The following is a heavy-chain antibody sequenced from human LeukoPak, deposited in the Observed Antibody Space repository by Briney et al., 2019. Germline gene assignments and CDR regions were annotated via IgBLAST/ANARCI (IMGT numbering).Heavy chain of an antibody. D-gene: IGHD3-10*01. V-gene: IGHV3-23*01. CDR3: AKEAFGDKGFDH. Sequence: GGSLRHSCPGSGFTFSTYVMSWVRQAPGKEVAGVSRISGCGSNIYYADSVKGRFTISRNNSENTLYLQMNVLRADVTAIYYCAKEAFGDKGFDHWGQGTLAAVSS. J-gene: IGHJ4*02. CDR1: GFTFSTYV. CDR2: ISGCGSNI.